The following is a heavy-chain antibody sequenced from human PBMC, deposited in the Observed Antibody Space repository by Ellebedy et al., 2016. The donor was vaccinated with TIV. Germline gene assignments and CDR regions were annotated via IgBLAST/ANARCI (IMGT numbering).Heavy chain of an antibody. J-gene: IGHJ4*02. CDR2: INHSGST. CDR1: GGPFSDYY. Sequence: MPSETLSLTCAVSGGPFSDYYWTWFRQPPGKGLEWIGEINHSGSTNYNPSLKSRVTISVDASKHQFSLNLNSVIAADTAVYYCARARCSGIDCYIPGYWGQGTLVTVSS. V-gene: IGHV4-34*01. D-gene: IGHD2-15*01. CDR3: ARARCSGIDCYIPGY.